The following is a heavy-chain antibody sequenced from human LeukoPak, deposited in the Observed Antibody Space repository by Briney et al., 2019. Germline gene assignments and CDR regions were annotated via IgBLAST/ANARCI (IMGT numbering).Heavy chain of an antibody. CDR1: SGSISSSSYY. J-gene: IGHJ4*02. CDR2: IYYSGST. V-gene: IGHV4-39*01. Sequence: SHTLSLTYNVPSGSISSSSYYWGWIRQPTGKGLEWIGNIYYSGSTYYNPSLKSRVTISVDTSQSQFSLRLSSVTAADTAVYYCARYDSGGFYRNFDYWGQGTLVTVSS. CDR3: ARYDSGGFYRNFDY. D-gene: IGHD3-22*01.